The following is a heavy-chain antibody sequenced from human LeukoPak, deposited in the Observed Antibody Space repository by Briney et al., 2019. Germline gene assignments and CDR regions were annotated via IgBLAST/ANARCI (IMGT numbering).Heavy chain of an antibody. J-gene: IGHJ5*02. CDR3: ARHYVVPAALSP. D-gene: IGHD2-2*01. V-gene: IGHV4-38-2*01. CDR1: GYSISSGYY. CDR2: IYHSGST. Sequence: KPSETLSPTCAVSGYSISSGYYWGWIRQPPGKGPEWIGSIYHSGSTYYNPSLKSRVTISVDTSKNQFSLKLSSVTAADTAVYYCARHYVVPAALSPWGQGTLVTVSS.